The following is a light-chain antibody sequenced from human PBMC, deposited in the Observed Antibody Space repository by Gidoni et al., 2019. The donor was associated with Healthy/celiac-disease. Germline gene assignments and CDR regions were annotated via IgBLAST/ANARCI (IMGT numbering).Light chain of an antibody. CDR3: QQSYSTPRT. CDR1: QRISSY. CDR2: AAY. Sequence: IQMTQSPSSLSASVGDRVTITFRASQRISSYLNWYQQKPGKAPKLLIYAAYSLQSGVPSRFSGRGSGTDFTLTISSLQPEDFATYYCQQSYSTPRTFGGGTKVEIK. V-gene: IGKV1-39*01. J-gene: IGKJ4*01.